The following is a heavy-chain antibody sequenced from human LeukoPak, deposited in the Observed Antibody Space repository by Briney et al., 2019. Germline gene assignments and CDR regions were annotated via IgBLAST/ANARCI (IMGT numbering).Heavy chain of an antibody. Sequence: GESLKISCKGSGYSFTSYWIGWVRQMPGKGLEWMGIIYPGDSDTRYSPSFQGQVTISADKSISTAYLQWSSLKASDTAMYYCARHGPSYYDFWSGYYTIPNPFDYWGQGTLVTVSS. J-gene: IGHJ4*02. CDR1: GYSFTSYW. V-gene: IGHV5-51*01. CDR3: ARHGPSYYDFWSGYYTIPNPFDY. CDR2: IYPGDSDT. D-gene: IGHD3-3*01.